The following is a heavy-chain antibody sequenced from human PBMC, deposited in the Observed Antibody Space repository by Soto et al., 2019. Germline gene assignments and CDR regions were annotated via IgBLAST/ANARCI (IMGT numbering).Heavy chain of an antibody. V-gene: IGHV2-5*02. CDR3: ALKRWSNFDY. CDR2: IYWDDDK. D-gene: IGHD2-15*01. J-gene: IGHJ4*02. Sequence: QITLKESGPTLVKPTQTLTLTCTFSGFSLSTSGVGVGWIRQPPGKALEWLAVIYWDDDKRYRPSLMSRLTITKDTSKNQVVLTVTNSDPVDTATYYCALKRWSNFDYWGQGTLVTVSS. CDR1: GFSLSTSGVG.